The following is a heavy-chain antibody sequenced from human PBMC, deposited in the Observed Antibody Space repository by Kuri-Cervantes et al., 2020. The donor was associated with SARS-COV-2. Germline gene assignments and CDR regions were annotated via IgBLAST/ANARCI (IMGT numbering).Heavy chain of an antibody. CDR2: ISGSGSYI. CDR1: GFTVSSNY. D-gene: IGHD3-9*01. CDR3: ARDGYFDWLFQGDYFDY. V-gene: IGHV3-21*01. Sequence: GGSLRLSCAASGFTVSSNYMSWVRQAPGKGLEWVSSISGSGSYIYYADSAKGRFTVSRDSAKSSLYLQMNSLRGEDTAVYYCARDGYFDWLFQGDYFDYWGQGTLVTVSS. J-gene: IGHJ4*02.